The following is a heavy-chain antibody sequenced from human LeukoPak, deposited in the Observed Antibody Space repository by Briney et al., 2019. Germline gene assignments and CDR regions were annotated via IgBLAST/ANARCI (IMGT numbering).Heavy chain of an antibody. D-gene: IGHD4-17*01. Sequence: GGSLRLSCAASGFTFSSYSMNWVRQAPGKGLEWVSLISGDGGSTYYADSVKGRFTISRDNSKNSLYLQMNSLRTEDTALYYCAKESTVTSAIDFDYWGQGTLVTVSS. CDR3: AKESTVTSAIDFDY. J-gene: IGHJ4*02. CDR1: GFTFSSYS. V-gene: IGHV3-43*02. CDR2: ISGDGGST.